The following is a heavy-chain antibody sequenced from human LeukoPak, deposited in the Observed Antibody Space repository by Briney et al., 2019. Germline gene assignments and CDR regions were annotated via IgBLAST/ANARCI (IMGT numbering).Heavy chain of an antibody. J-gene: IGHJ6*02. D-gene: IGHD3/OR15-3a*01. CDR1: EFTFRSYA. CDR2: ISRSGGST. V-gene: IGHV3-23*01. CDR3: AAAYFGLDQYYYGMDV. Sequence: GGSLRLSCVASEFTFRSYAMNWVRQAPGKGLEWVSAISRSGGSTYSADSVKGRFTISRDTSKNTLYLQMNSLRAEDTAVYYCAAAYFGLDQYYYGMDVWGQGTTVTVSS.